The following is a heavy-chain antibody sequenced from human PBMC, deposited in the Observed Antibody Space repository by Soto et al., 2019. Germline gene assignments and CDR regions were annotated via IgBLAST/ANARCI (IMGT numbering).Heavy chain of an antibody. D-gene: IGHD4-17*01. CDR2: IIPIFGTA. CDR1: GGTFSSYA. J-gene: IGHJ6*02. V-gene: IGHV1-69*13. CDR3: ARHPIPYGDYADYYGMDV. Sequence: SVKVSCKASGGTFSSYAISWVRQAPGQGLEWMGGIIPIFGTANYAQKFQGRVTITADESTSTAYMELSSLRSEDTAVYYCARHPIPYGDYADYYGMDVWGQGTTVTVSS.